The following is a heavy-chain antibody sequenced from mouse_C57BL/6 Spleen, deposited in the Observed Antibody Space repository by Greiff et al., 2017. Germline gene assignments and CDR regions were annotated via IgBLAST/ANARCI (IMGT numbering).Heavy chain of an antibody. V-gene: IGHV1-82*01. D-gene: IGHD2-1*01. Sequence: QVQLQQSGPELVKPGASVKISCKASGYAFSSSWMNWVKQRPGKGLEWIGRIYPGDGDTNYNGKFKGKATLTAEKSSSTAYMQLSSLTSEDSAVYFCAVYYGTLGAMDYWGQGTSVTVSS. CDR1: GYAFSSSW. CDR2: IYPGDGDT. J-gene: IGHJ4*01. CDR3: AVYYGTLGAMDY.